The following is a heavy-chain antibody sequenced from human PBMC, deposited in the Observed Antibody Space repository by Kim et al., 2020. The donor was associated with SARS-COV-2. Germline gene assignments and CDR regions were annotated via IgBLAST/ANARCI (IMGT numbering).Heavy chain of an antibody. D-gene: IGHD6-13*01. CDR3: AREALVVQQLGPAKSYNWFDP. J-gene: IGHJ5*02. CDR2: INPSGGST. Sequence: ASVKVSCKASGYTFTSYYMHWVRQAPGQGLEWMGVINPSGGSTSYAQKFQGRVTMTRDTSTSTVYMELNSLRSEDTAVYYCAREALVVQQLGPAKSYNWFDPWGQGTLVTVSS. CDR1: GYTFTSYY. V-gene: IGHV1-46*01.